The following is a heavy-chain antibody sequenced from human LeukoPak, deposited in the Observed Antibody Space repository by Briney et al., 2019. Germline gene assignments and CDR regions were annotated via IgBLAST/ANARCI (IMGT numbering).Heavy chain of an antibody. CDR3: AKDCSSWYSEYFQH. CDR2: ISGSGGST. V-gene: IGHV3-23*01. D-gene: IGHD6-13*01. CDR1: GFTFSSYA. J-gene: IGHJ1*01. Sequence: GGSLRLSCAASGFTFSSYAMSWVRQAPGKGLEWVSSISGSGGSTNYADSVKGRFTISRDKSKNTLYLQMNSLRAEDTAVYYCAKDCSSWYSEYFQHWGQGTLVTVSS.